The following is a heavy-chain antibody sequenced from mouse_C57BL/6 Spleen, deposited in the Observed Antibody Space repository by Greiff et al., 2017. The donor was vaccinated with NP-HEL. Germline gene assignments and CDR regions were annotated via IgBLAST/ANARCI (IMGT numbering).Heavy chain of an antibody. J-gene: IGHJ1*03. CDR3: ARWGNYELPWYFDV. Sequence: QVQLQQPGAELVKPGASVKMSCKASGYTFTSYWITWVKQRPGQGLEWIGDIYPGSGSTNYNEKFKSKATLTVDTSSSTAYMQLSSLTSEDSAVYYCARWGNYELPWYFDVWGTGTTVTVSS. CDR2: IYPGSGST. CDR1: GYTFTSYW. V-gene: IGHV1-55*01. D-gene: IGHD2-1*01.